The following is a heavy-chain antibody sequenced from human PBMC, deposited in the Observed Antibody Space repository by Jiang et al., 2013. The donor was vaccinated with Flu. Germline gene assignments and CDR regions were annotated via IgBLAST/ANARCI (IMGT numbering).Heavy chain of an antibody. Sequence: EWIGYIYYSGSTYYNPSLKSRVTISVDTSKNQFSLKLSSVTAADTAVYYCARVRFGPYYYDSSGYPLAYYFDYWGQGTLVTVSS. CDR2: IYYSGST. J-gene: IGHJ4*02. CDR3: ARVRFGPYYYDSSGYPLAYYFDY. D-gene: IGHD3-22*01. V-gene: IGHV4-31*02.